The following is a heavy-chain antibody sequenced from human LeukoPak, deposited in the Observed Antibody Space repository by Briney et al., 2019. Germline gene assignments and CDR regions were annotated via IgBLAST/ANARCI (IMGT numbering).Heavy chain of an antibody. CDR2: ISSSSSYI. CDR3: AVDGEYALLV. CDR1: GFTFSNYI. Sequence: GGSLRLSSAASGFTFSNYIIIWVRQAPGKGLEWVSSISSSSSYIYYTDSVKGRFTISRDNAKKTLYLQMNSLRADDTAVYYCAVDGEYALLVWGQGTMVTVSS. V-gene: IGHV3-21*01. J-gene: IGHJ3*01. D-gene: IGHD5-24*01.